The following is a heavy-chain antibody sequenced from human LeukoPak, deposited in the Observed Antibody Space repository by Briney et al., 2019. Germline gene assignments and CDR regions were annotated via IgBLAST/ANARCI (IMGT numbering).Heavy chain of an antibody. CDR2: IYHSGRT. J-gene: IGHJ4*02. CDR1: GYSISSGYY. D-gene: IGHD6-13*01. V-gene: IGHV4-38-2*02. CDR3: ARRGGSSWFFFDY. Sequence: PSETLSLTCTVSGYSISSGYYWGWLRPPPGKGLEWIGTIYHSGRTYYNPSLKSRVTISLDTSKNQFSLKLSSVTAADTAVYYCARRGGSSWFFFDYWGQGTLVTVSS.